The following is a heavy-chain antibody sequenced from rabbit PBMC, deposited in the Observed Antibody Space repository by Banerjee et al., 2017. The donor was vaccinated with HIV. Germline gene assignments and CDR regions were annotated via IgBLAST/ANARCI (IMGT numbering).Heavy chain of an antibody. V-gene: IGHV1S45*01. CDR1: GFTISSYG. Sequence: QEQLKETGGGLVQPGESLTLSCKASGFTISSYGVSWVRQATGKGLEWIGTIFPGSSGSTYYASWAKGRFTISKTSSTTVTLQMTSLTAADTATYFCARVGYTYGDGGDGYSKWGLWGPGTLVTVS. CDR2: IFPGSSGST. J-gene: IGHJ4*01. CDR3: ARVGYTYGDGGDGYSKWGL. D-gene: IGHD6-1*01.